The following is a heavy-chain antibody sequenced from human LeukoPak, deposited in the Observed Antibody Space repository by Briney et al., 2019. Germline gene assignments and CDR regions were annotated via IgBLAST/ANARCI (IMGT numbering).Heavy chain of an antibody. Sequence: GGSLRLSCAASGFTFSSYWMSWVRQAPGKGLEWVANIKQDGSEKYYVDSVKGRFTISRDNSKNTLCLQMNSLRAEDTAVYYCARERWEPGYFDYWGQGTLVTVSS. V-gene: IGHV3-7*01. CDR3: ARERWEPGYFDY. CDR1: GFTFSSYW. J-gene: IGHJ4*02. D-gene: IGHD1-26*01. CDR2: IKQDGSEK.